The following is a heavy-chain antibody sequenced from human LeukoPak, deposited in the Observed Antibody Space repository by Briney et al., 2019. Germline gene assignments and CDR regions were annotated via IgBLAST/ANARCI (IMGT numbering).Heavy chain of an antibody. D-gene: IGHD1-26*01. CDR1: GGSVSSASNY. Sequence: PSETLSLTCTVSGGSVSSASNYWSWIRQPPGKGLEWIGYMYYSGSTSYNPSLKSRVTISADTSKNQFSLKLSSVTAADTAVYYCATLGLLRGAGFNLATHFDYWGQGTLVAVSS. J-gene: IGHJ4*02. CDR3: ATLGLLRGAGFNLATHFDY. CDR2: MYYSGST. V-gene: IGHV4-61*01.